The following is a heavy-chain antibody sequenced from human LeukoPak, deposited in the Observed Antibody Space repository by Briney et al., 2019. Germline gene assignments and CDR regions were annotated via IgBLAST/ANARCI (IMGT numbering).Heavy chain of an antibody. J-gene: IGHJ4*02. CDR3: AKEPPRYCSGGSCYREYYFDY. CDR2: ISGSGGST. V-gene: IGHV3-23*01. CDR1: GFTFSSYA. Sequence: GGSLRLSCAASGFTFSSYAMSWARQAPGKGLEWVSAISGSGGSTYYADSVKGRFTISRDNSKNTLYLQMNSLRAEDTAVYYCAKEPPRYCSGGSCYREYYFDYWGQGTLVTVSS. D-gene: IGHD2-15*01.